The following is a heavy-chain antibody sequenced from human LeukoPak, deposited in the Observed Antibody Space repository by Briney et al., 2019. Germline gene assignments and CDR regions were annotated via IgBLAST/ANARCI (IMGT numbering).Heavy chain of an antibody. Sequence: ASVKVSCKASGYTFTSYYMHWVRQAPGQGLEWMGIINPSGGSTGYAQKFQGRVTMTRDTSTSTVYMELSSLRSEDTAVYYCARASYGSGSYHERYNWFDPWGQGTLVTVSS. J-gene: IGHJ5*02. CDR3: ARASYGSGSYHERYNWFDP. CDR2: INPSGGST. V-gene: IGHV1-46*01. CDR1: GYTFTSYY. D-gene: IGHD3-10*01.